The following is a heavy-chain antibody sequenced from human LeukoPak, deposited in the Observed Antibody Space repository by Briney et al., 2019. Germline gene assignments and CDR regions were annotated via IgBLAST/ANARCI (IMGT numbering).Heavy chain of an antibody. CDR1: GYTFTTYG. CDR2: ISPHNGNR. D-gene: IGHD3-10*01. J-gene: IGHJ4*02. CDR3: ARTGYGSGSDDFDF. V-gene: IGHV1-18*01. Sequence: ASVKVSRKASGYTFTTYGFSWVRQAPGQGLEWMGWISPHNGNRDYAQKFKDRVTMTTDTSTNTVYLELRSLRPDDTAMYYCARTGYGSGSDDFDFWGQGTLVTVSS.